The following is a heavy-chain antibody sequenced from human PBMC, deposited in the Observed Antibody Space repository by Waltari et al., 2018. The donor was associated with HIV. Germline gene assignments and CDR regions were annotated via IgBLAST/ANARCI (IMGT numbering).Heavy chain of an antibody. V-gene: IGHV1-18*01. CDR2: IGTYNGNA. Sequence: QVQPVQSGAQVKKPGASVKVSCKASGYPFTTYGITWVRQAPGQGLEWLGWIGTYNGNADFAPKTQVRIHLTIDTSTSTAYMELTSLRSDDTAVYYCARSHCAVTSCGSIDYWGQGTLVTVSS. J-gene: IGHJ4*02. CDR1: GYPFTTYG. CDR3: ARSHCAVTSCGSIDY. D-gene: IGHD4-17*01.